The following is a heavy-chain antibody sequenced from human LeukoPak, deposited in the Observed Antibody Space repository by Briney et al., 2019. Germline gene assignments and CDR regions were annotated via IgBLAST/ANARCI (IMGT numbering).Heavy chain of an antibody. Sequence: KSSETLSLTCTVSGGSISSYYWSWIRQPAGKGLEWIGRIYTSGSTNYNPSLKSRVTMSVDTSKNQFSLKLSSVTAADTAVYYCAREVYDVYIVVVVARTNWFDPWGQGTLVTFSS. D-gene: IGHD2-15*01. CDR1: GGSISSYY. V-gene: IGHV4-4*07. J-gene: IGHJ5*02. CDR3: AREVYDVYIVVVVARTNWFDP. CDR2: IYTSGST.